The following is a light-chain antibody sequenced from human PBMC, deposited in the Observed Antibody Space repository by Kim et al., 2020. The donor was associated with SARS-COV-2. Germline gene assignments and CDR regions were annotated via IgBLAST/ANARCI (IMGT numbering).Light chain of an antibody. Sequence: QSVTISCTGTISDIYSYNRVSWYQQPPDTAPRLMIYEVNYRPSGVPDRFSGSKSGNTASLTISGLQTEDEAVYYCSSYTSTNTFVVFGGGTQLTVL. CDR1: ISDIYSYNR. J-gene: IGLJ3*02. CDR2: EVN. V-gene: IGLV2-18*02. CDR3: SSYTSTNTFVV.